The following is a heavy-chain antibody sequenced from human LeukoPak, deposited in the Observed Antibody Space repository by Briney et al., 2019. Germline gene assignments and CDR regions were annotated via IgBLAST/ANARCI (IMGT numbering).Heavy chain of an antibody. CDR1: GGTFISYA. V-gene: IGHV1-69*13. CDR3: ARGLGVGAWGNYFDY. Sequence: ASVNVSFKASGGTFISYAISWVRQAPGQGLEWMGGIIPIFGTANYAQKFQGRVTITADESTSTAYMELSSLRSEDTAVYYCARGLGVGAWGNYFDYWGQGTLVTVSS. CDR2: IIPIFGTA. D-gene: IGHD1-26*01. J-gene: IGHJ4*02.